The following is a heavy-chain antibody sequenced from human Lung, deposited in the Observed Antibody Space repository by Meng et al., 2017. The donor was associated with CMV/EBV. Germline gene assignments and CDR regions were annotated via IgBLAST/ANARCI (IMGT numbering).Heavy chain of an antibody. D-gene: IGHD5-24*01. V-gene: IGHV4-31*03. J-gene: IGHJ4*02. CDR2: IYYPGST. CDR1: GGSIGSGGYY. CDR3: AREAGRDGYATPKFDY. Sequence: QGHAQGSGPGLGKPSQALSRPCTWLGGSIGSGGYYWSWIRQHPGKGLEWIGYIYYPGSTFYNPALKSRVTISVDTSKNPFSLKLIPATAADTAVYYCAREAGRDGYATPKFDYWGQGTLVTVSS.